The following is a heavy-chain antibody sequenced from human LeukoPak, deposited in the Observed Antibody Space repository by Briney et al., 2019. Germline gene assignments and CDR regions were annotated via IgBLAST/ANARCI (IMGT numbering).Heavy chain of an antibody. Sequence: GGSLRLSCAASGFTFSSYGMHWVRQAPGKGLEWVAFIRYDGSNKYYADSVKGRFTISRDNSKNTLYLQMNSLRAEDTAVYYCARPQNGYYYGSGSYCPFDYWGQGTLVTVSS. CDR3: ARPQNGYYYGSGSYCPFDY. J-gene: IGHJ4*02. D-gene: IGHD3-10*01. V-gene: IGHV3-30*02. CDR1: GFTFSSYG. CDR2: IRYDGSNK.